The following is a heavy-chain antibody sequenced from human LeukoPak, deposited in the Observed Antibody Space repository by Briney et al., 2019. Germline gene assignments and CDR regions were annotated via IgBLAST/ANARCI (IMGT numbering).Heavy chain of an antibody. Sequence: GGSLRLSCSGSGFTFSVYAIHWVRQAPGKGPEYVSVISSSGDKTYYADSVKGRFTISRDNSKNTVSLQMSSLRPEDTAMYYCVKDLYKGDTSTWYYFDYWGQGTLVTVSS. D-gene: IGHD6-13*01. J-gene: IGHJ4*02. CDR2: ISSSGDKT. V-gene: IGHV3-64D*06. CDR1: GFTFSVYA. CDR3: VKDLYKGDTSTWYYFDY.